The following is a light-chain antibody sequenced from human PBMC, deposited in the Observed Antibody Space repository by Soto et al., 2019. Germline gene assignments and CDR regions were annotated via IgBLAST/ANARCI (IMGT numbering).Light chain of an antibody. CDR2: GAS. V-gene: IGKV3-20*01. Sequence: IVLAQSPGTLSLSPGERGTLSYRASQSISSSYLAAYQQKPGQAPRLLIYGASNSATAIPDRYSGSGSGTDFTLTISRREPEDFAVYYCQQYDDSPGTFGQGTKVDIK. CDR3: QQYDDSPGT. J-gene: IGKJ1*01. CDR1: QSISSSY.